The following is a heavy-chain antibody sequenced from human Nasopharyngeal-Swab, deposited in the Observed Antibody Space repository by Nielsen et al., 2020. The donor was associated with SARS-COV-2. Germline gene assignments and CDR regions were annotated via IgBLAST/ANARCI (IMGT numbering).Heavy chain of an antibody. V-gene: IGHV3-7*01. J-gene: IGHJ4*02. CDR1: GFTFSSYW. D-gene: IGHD3-3*01. CDR3: ASSHYDFWSGYYLGVDY. Sequence: GESLKISCAASGFTFSSYWMSWVRQAPGKGLEWVANIKQDGSEKYYVDSVKGRFTISRDNAKNSLYLQMNSLRAEDTAVYYCASSHYDFWSGYYLGVDYWGQGTLVTVPS. CDR2: IKQDGSEK.